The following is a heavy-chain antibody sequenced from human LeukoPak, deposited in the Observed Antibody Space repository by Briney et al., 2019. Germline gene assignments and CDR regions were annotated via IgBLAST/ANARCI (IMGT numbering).Heavy chain of an antibody. CDR2: ISWDGGST. V-gene: IGHV3-43D*03. CDR3: AKDGYYYGSGSYYIDY. D-gene: IGHD3-10*01. J-gene: IGHJ4*02. CDR1: GFTFDDYA. Sequence: GGSLRLSCAASGFTFDDYAMHWVRQAPGKGLEWVSLISWDGGSTYCADSVKGRFTISRDNSKNSLYLQMNSLRAEDTALYYCAKDGYYYGSGSYYIDYWGQGTLVTVSS.